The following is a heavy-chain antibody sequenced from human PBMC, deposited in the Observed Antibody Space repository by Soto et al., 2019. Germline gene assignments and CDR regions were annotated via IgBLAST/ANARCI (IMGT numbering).Heavy chain of an antibody. Sequence: QVHLVESGGGVVQPGRSLRLSCAASGFTFGSYAMHWVRQAPGGALEWVAVISYDGFNRYYAESVKGRFTISRDNSKNTLYLQTDNLKPDDAAVYFCAGVEDEGGSFFDWGQGTLVTVSS. CDR1: GFTFGSYA. D-gene: IGHD1-26*01. V-gene: IGHV3-30*01. CDR3: AGVEDEGGSFFD. J-gene: IGHJ4*02. CDR2: ISYDGFNR.